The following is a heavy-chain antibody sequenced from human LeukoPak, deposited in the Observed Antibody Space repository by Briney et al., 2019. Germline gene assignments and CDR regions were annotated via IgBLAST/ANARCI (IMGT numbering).Heavy chain of an antibody. J-gene: IGHJ4*02. CDR1: GHSISSGGYY. Sequence: PSQTLSLTCTVSGHSISSGGYYWSWIRQHPGKGLEWIGYIYHSGDTYYSPSLKSRTTISVDTSKNHFSLKMTSVSAADTAVYYCARERVSYFDNWGQGTLVTVSS. CDR2: IYHSGDT. V-gene: IGHV4-31*03. CDR3: ARERVSYFDN.